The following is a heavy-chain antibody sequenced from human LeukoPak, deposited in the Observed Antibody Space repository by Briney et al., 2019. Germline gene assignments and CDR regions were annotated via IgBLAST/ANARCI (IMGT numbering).Heavy chain of an antibody. J-gene: IGHJ4*02. CDR3: ARAGDPYSSSWYGRSYYFDY. Sequence: GRSLRLSCAASGFTFSSYGMHWVRQAPGKGLEWVAVIWYDGNNKYYADSVKGRFTISRDNSKNTLYLQMGSLRAEDMAVYYCARAGDPYSSSWYGRSYYFDYWGQGTLVTVSS. CDR1: GFTFSSYG. V-gene: IGHV3-33*01. D-gene: IGHD6-13*01. CDR2: IWYDGNNK.